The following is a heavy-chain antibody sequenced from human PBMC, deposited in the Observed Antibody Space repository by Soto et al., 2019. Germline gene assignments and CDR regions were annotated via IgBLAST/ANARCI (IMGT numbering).Heavy chain of an antibody. D-gene: IGHD3-16*02. J-gene: IGHJ4*02. CDR2: INHSGST. CDR1: GGSFSGYY. CDR3: ASRRPVRLGELSLSGFDY. Sequence: QVQLQQWGAGLLKPSETLSLTCAVYGGSFSGYYWSWIRQPPGKGLEWIGEINHSGSTNYNPSLKSRVTISEDXXKXQXXRKLSSVTAADTALYYCASRRPVRLGELSLSGFDYWGQGTLVTVSS. V-gene: IGHV4-34*01.